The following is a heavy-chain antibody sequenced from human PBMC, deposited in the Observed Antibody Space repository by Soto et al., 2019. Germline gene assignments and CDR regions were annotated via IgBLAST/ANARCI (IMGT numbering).Heavy chain of an antibody. CDR1: GGSISSISYY. V-gene: IGHV4-39*01. Sequence: SETLSLTCTVSGGSISSISYYWGWIRQPPGKGLEWIGSIYYSGSTYYNPSLKSRVTISVDTSKNQFSLKLSSVTAADTAVYYCARSPSGYLYYWGQGTLVTVSS. J-gene: IGHJ4*02. CDR2: IYYSGST. CDR3: ARSPSGYLYY. D-gene: IGHD3-22*01.